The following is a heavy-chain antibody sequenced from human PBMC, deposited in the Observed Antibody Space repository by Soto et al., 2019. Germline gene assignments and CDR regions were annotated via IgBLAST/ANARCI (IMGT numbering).Heavy chain of an antibody. J-gene: IGHJ6*02. CDR3: ASGAAAGTRYYYGMDV. V-gene: IGHV3-33*01. D-gene: IGHD6-13*01. CDR2: IWYDGSNK. Sequence: QVQLVESGGGVVQPGRSLRLSCAASGFTFSSYGMHWVRQAPGKGLERVAVIWYDGSNKYYADSVKGRFTISRDNSKNTLYLQMNSLRAEDTAVYYCASGAAAGTRYYYGMDVWGQGTTVTVSS. CDR1: GFTFSSYG.